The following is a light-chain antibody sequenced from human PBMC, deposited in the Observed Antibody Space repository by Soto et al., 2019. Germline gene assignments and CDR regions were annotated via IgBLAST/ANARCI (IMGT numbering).Light chain of an antibody. CDR2: DAS. CDR1: QSVGIH. V-gene: IGKV3-11*01. Sequence: IVLTHAPGTLSRSPGEIAALSCRASQSVGIHLAWFQQRPGQAPRLLIYDASNRATGIPARFSGSGSGTDFTLTISRLEPEDFAVYYCQQFSSYPLTFGGGTKVDIK. J-gene: IGKJ4*01. CDR3: QQFSSYPLT.